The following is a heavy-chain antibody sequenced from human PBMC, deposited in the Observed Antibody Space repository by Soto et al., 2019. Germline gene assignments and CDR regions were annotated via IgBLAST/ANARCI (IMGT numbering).Heavy chain of an antibody. CDR3: AHYFNGRAFDI. V-gene: IGHV4-30-4*01. CDR1: GGSISSSDYY. CDR2: IFYSGST. J-gene: IGHJ3*02. Sequence: QVQLQESGPGLLKPSQTLSLTCSVSGGSISSSDYYWRRIRQPPGKGLEWIGYIFYSGSTYYNPSLKSRVTISVDTSKNQFSLKLSSVTAADTAVYYCAHYFNGRAFDIWGQGTMVTVSS. D-gene: IGHD3-10*01.